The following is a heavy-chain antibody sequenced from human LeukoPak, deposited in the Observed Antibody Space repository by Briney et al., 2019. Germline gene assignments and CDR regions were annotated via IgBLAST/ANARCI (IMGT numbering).Heavy chain of an antibody. Sequence: TGGSLRLSCAASGFTFSSYSMHWVRQAPGKGLEYVPAITSNGGRTYYANSVKGRFTISRDNSKNTLYLQMGSLRAEDMAVYYCARWGGRYPFDFWGQGTLVTVSS. V-gene: IGHV3-64*01. CDR2: ITSNGGRT. J-gene: IGHJ4*02. D-gene: IGHD3-16*02. CDR3: ARWGGRYPFDF. CDR1: GFTFSSYS.